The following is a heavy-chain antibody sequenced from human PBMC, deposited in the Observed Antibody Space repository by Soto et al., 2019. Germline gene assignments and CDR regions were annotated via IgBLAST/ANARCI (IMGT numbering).Heavy chain of an antibody. CDR1: GFTFSSYG. J-gene: IGHJ4*02. V-gene: IGHV3-30*18. CDR2: ISYDGNSK. D-gene: IGHD6-6*01. Sequence: PGGSLRLSCAVSGFTFSSYGMHWVRQAPGKGLEWVAVISYDGNSKFYADSVKGRFTISRDNSKSTLCLQMSSLSAEDTAVYYCAKTLVYTSSCPDWWGQGTLVTVSS. CDR3: AKTLVYTSSCPDW.